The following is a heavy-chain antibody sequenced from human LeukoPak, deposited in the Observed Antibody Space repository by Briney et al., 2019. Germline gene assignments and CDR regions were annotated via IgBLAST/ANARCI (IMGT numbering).Heavy chain of an antibody. Sequence: ASVKVSCKASGYTFTSYGISWVRQAPGQGLEWMGWISAYNGNTNYAQKLQGRVTMTTDTSTSTAYMELRSLRSDDTAVYYCARDWVVPAAGLQLDAFDIWGQGTMVTVSS. CDR2: ISAYNGNT. V-gene: IGHV1-18*01. D-gene: IGHD2-2*01. CDR1: GYTFTSYG. J-gene: IGHJ3*02. CDR3: ARDWVVPAAGLQLDAFDI.